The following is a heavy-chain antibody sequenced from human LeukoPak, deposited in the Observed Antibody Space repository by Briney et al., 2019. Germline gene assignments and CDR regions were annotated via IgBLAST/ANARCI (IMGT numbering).Heavy chain of an antibody. CDR1: GFTFRSYA. CDR3: AKDQYGEAFDI. D-gene: IGHD4-17*01. Sequence: GGSLRLSCAASGFTFRSYAMNWVRQAPGKGLEWVSAISGSGSATYYADSVKGRFTISRDNSKNTLYLQMNSLRAEDTAIYYCAKDQYGEAFDIWGPGTMVTVSS. J-gene: IGHJ3*02. V-gene: IGHV3-23*01. CDR2: ISGSGSAT.